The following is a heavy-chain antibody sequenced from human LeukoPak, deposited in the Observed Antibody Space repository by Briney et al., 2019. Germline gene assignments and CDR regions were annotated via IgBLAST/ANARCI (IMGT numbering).Heavy chain of an antibody. D-gene: IGHD3-10*01. V-gene: IGHV3-74*01. Sequence: PGGSLRLSCAASGFTFSSYWMHWVRQAPGKGLVWVSRINSDGSSTSYADSVKGRFTISRDNAKNTLYLQMSSLRAEDTAVYYCARDQVYYGSGSYYNPDYYYYYMDVWGKGTTVTVSS. CDR1: GFTFSSYW. CDR2: INSDGSST. J-gene: IGHJ6*03. CDR3: ARDQVYYGSGSYYNPDYYYYYMDV.